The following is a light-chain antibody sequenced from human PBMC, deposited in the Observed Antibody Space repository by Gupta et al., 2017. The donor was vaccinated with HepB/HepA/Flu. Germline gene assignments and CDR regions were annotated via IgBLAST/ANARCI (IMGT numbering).Light chain of an antibody. CDR1: SEYSTYA. J-gene: IGLJ3*02. CDR3: QTWGTGFRV. V-gene: IGLV4-69*01. CDR2: LKSDGSH. Sequence: QLVLTHSPSASASLGASVKITCTLSSEYSTYAIAWHQQQPEKGPRYLMTLKSDGSHNKGDEIPDRFSGSSSGAERYLTIASLQSEDEGDYYCQTWGTGFRVFGGGTKLTVL.